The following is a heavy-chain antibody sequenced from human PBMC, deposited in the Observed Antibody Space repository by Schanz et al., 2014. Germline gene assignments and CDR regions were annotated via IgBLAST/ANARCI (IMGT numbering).Heavy chain of an antibody. CDR3: ARHRGGNYHAFDV. J-gene: IGHJ3*01. D-gene: IGHD1-26*01. CDR1: GGSISGYY. CDR2: LSYTGGEI. V-gene: IGHV4-59*08. Sequence: QVQLQESGPGLVKPSETLSLTCTVSGGSISGYYWSWIRQAPGKGLEWIGYLSYTGGEINYNPSLKSGVTMSVDTSKTQFSLKLTSVTAADTAAYYCARHRGGNYHAFDVWGQGTMVTVSS.